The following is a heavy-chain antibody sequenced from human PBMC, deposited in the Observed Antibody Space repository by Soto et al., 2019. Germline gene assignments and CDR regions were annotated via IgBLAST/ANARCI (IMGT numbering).Heavy chain of an antibody. Sequence: GGSLRLSCAASGFTFSSYEMNWVRQAPGKGLEWVSYISSSGSTIYYADSVKGRFTISRDNAKNSLYLQMNSLRAEDTAVYYCARGSSWYLDFDYWGQGTLVTVSS. J-gene: IGHJ4*02. V-gene: IGHV3-48*03. CDR2: ISSSGSTI. D-gene: IGHD6-13*01. CDR1: GFTFSSYE. CDR3: ARGSSWYLDFDY.